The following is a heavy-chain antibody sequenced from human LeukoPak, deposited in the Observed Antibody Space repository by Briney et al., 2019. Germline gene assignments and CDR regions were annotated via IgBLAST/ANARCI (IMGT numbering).Heavy chain of an antibody. V-gene: IGHV3-30-3*01. CDR3: AKGDCTTTSCYNTVFDY. CDR2: ISYDGSNK. Sequence: GGSLRLSCAASGFTFSSYAMHWVRQAPGKGLEWVAVISYDGSNKYYADSVKGRFTISRDNSKNTLYLQMNSLRAEDTAVYYCAKGDCTTTSCYNTVFDYWGQGTLVTVSS. CDR1: GFTFSSYA. J-gene: IGHJ4*02. D-gene: IGHD2-2*02.